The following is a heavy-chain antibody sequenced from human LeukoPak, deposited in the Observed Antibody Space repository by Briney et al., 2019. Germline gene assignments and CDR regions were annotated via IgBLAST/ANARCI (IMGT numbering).Heavy chain of an antibody. J-gene: IGHJ5*02. V-gene: IGHV3-49*04. CDR2: IRSKAYGGTT. CDR1: GFMFSNHG. Sequence: GGSLRLSCTASGFMFSNHGMHWVRQAPGKGLEWVGFIRSKAYGGTTEYAASVKGRFTISRDDSKSLAYLQMNSLKTEDTAVYYCTRDSSSSTWGQGTLVTVSS. CDR3: TRDSSSST. D-gene: IGHD6-6*01.